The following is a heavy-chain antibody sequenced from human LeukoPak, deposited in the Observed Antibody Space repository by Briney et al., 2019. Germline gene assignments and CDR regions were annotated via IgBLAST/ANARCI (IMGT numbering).Heavy chain of an antibody. Sequence: SETLSLTCAVYGGSFSGYYWSWIRQPPGKGLEWIGEINHSGSTNYNPSLKSRVTISVDTSKNQFSLKLSSVTAADTAVYYCARQVSVLLWFGPRGYFDYWGQGTLVTVSS. D-gene: IGHD3-10*01. CDR3: ARQVSVLLWFGPRGYFDY. CDR1: GGSFSGYY. V-gene: IGHV4-34*01. J-gene: IGHJ4*02. CDR2: INHSGST.